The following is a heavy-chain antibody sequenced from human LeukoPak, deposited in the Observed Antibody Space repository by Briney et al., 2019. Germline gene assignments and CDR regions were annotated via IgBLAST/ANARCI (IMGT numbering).Heavy chain of an antibody. J-gene: IGHJ4*02. CDR3: AGYGGYSF. Sequence: GGSLRLSCAASGFTFSSYWMSWVRQAPGKGLEWVANMNQDGSEKYYVDSVKGRFTISRDNSKNTMYLQMNDLRAEDTAVYYCAGYGGYSFWGQGTLVTVSS. CDR1: GFTFSSYW. CDR2: MNQDGSEK. D-gene: IGHD4-23*01. V-gene: IGHV3-7*01.